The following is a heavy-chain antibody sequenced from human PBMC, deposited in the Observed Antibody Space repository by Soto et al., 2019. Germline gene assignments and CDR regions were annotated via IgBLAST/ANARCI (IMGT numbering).Heavy chain of an antibody. V-gene: IGHV1-69*13. CDR2: IIPIFGTA. J-gene: IGHJ6*02. Sequence: GASVKVSCKXSGGTFSSYAISWVRQAPGQGLEWMGGIIPIFGTANYAQKFQGRVTITADESTSTAYMELSSLRSEDTAVYYCAKNYYGSGRYYYYYGMDVWGQGTTVTVSS. CDR1: GGTFSSYA. D-gene: IGHD3-10*01. CDR3: AKNYYGSGRYYYYYGMDV.